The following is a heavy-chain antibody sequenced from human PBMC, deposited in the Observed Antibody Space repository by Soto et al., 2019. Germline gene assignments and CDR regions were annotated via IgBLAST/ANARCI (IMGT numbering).Heavy chain of an antibody. V-gene: IGHV3-30*18. J-gene: IGHJ4*02. CDR2: ISYDGSNK. D-gene: IGHD3-16*01. Sequence: GGSLRLSCAASGFTFSSYGMHWVRQAPGKGLEWVAVISYDGSNKYYADSVKGRFTISRDNSKSTLYLQMNSLRAEDTAVYYCAKTGFAWGIFLDYWGQGTLVTVSS. CDR3: AKTGFAWGIFLDY. CDR1: GFTFSSYG.